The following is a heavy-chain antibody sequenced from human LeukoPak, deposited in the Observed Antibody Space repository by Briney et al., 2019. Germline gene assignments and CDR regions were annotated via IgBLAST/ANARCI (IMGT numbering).Heavy chain of an antibody. V-gene: IGHV3-21*06. Sequence: GGSLRLSCTASGLTFSTSGFNWVRQAPGKGLEWVASIGPTGSDRYHADSIKGRFTISRENANNFLYLQMNSLRAEDTAVYYCATETNGRHYDYWGQGTLLTVSS. CDR3: ATETNGRHYDY. CDR2: IGPTGSDR. D-gene: IGHD1-14*01. J-gene: IGHJ4*02. CDR1: GLTFSTSG.